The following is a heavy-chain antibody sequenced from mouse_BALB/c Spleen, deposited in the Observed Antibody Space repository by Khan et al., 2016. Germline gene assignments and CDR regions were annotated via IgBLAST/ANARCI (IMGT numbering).Heavy chain of an antibody. CDR2: ILPGSGRT. D-gene: IGHD1-1*01. CDR1: GYTFSSYW. J-gene: IGHJ3*01. V-gene: IGHV1-9*01. Sequence: QVQLQQSGAELMKPGASVKISCKATGYTFSSYWIECVKQRPGHGLEWIGEILPGSGRTNYNEKFKGKATFTADTSSNTAYIQLISLTSEDSAVYNCARGSTTTRFAYWGQGTLVTVSA. CDR3: ARGSTTTRFAY.